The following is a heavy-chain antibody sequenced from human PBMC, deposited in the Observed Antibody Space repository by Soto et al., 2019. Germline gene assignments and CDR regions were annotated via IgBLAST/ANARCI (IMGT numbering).Heavy chain of an antibody. Sequence: EVQLLESGGGLVQPGGSLRLSCAASGFTFSNYAMSWVRQAPGKGLEWVSAISGSGGSTYYADSVKGRFTISSDNSKNTLYLQMNSLRADDTVVYYCAKERNAVALIYAFDFLGQGTMVTVSS. CDR3: AKERNAVALIYAFDF. CDR1: GFTFSNYA. V-gene: IGHV3-23*01. J-gene: IGHJ3*01. D-gene: IGHD6-19*01. CDR2: ISGSGGST.